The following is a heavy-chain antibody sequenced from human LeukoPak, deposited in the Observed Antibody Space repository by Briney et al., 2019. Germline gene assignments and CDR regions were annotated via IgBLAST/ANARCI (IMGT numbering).Heavy chain of an antibody. CDR3: ARGAAAGWFDP. J-gene: IGHJ5*02. CDR2: INPNSGGT. Sequence: ASVKVSGKASGYTFTGYYMHWVRQAPGQGLEWMGWINPNSGGTNYAQKSQGRVTMTRDTSISTAYMELSRLRSDDTAVYYCARGAAAGWFDPWGQGTLVTVSS. D-gene: IGHD6-13*01. V-gene: IGHV1-2*02. CDR1: GYTFTGYY.